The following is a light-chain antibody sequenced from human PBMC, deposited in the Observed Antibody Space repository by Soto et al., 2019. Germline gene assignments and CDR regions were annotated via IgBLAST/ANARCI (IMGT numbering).Light chain of an antibody. CDR3: SSYTSSSTLVI. CDR2: DVT. J-gene: IGLJ2*01. Sequence: QSALTQPASVPGSPRQSSTISCTGTNSGVGFYDYVSWYQQYPGKAPKLMIYDVTKRPSGVSNRFSGSKSGNTASLTISGLQAEDEADYYCSSYTSSSTLVIFGGGTKLTVL. V-gene: IGLV2-14*01. CDR1: NSGVGFYDY.